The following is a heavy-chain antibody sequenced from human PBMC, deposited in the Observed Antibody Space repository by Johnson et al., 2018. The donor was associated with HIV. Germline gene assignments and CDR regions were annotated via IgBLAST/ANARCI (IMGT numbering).Heavy chain of an antibody. CDR3: AKDRNYDILSI. CDR1: GFIFSSYG. J-gene: IGHJ3*02. CDR2: IRNDGSKK. Sequence: QMLLVESGGGVVQPGRSLRLSCGASGFIFSSYGMHWVRQAPGKGLEWVAFIRNDGSKKYYADSLKGRFTISRDNAKNTLYLQMNSLRAEDTAVSYCAKDRNYDILSIWGQGTVVTVSS. D-gene: IGHD3-9*01. V-gene: IGHV3-30*02.